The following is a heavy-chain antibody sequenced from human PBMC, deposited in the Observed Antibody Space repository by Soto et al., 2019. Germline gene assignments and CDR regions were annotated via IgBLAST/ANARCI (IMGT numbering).Heavy chain of an antibody. V-gene: IGHV1-46*01. CDR2: INPSGGST. J-gene: IGHJ3*02. Sequence: ASVKVSCKASGYTFTSYYMHWVRQAPGQGHEWMGIINPSGGSTSYAQKFQGRVTMTRDTSTSTVYMELSSLRSEDAAVYYCASCSSTSPWAFDIWGQGTMVTVSS. CDR1: GYTFTSYY. CDR3: ASCSSTSPWAFDI. D-gene: IGHD2-2*01.